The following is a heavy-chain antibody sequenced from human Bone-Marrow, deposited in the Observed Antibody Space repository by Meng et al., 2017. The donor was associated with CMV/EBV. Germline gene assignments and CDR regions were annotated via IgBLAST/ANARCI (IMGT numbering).Heavy chain of an antibody. J-gene: IGHJ4*01. D-gene: IGHD2-21*01. Sequence: ASVKVSCKASGHTFTGYYMHWVRQAPGQGLEWMGWINPNSGGTNYAQQFQGRVTNTADKSTSTAYMELGRQRSDDTAVYCCAIFVAYCGGDCPLVEDYWGQGTLVTVSS. CDR3: AIFVAYCGGDCPLVEDY. V-gene: IGHV1-2*02. CDR2: INPNSGGT. CDR1: GHTFTGYY.